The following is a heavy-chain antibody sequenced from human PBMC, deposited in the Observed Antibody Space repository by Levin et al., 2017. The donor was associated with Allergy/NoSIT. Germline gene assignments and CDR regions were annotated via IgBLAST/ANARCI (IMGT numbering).Heavy chain of an antibody. CDR2: IYYTGRT. Sequence: RASETLSLTCTVSGASISDYSWSWIRQSPGKGLEWIGEIYYTGRTNYNPSLKSRVTISIDTSKTQFSLRLGSVTAADTALYYCAREPTGWFDPWGQGTLVTVPS. CDR1: GASISDYS. CDR3: AREPTGWFDP. V-gene: IGHV4-59*01. J-gene: IGHJ5*02.